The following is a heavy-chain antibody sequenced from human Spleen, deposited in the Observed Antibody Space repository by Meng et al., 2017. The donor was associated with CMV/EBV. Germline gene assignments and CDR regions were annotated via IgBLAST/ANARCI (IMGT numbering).Heavy chain of an antibody. J-gene: IGHJ6*02. D-gene: IGHD3-16*02. Sequence: GESLKISCAASGFTVSSNYMNWVRQAPGKGLEWVSIIYSGGIIYYADSVKGRFTISRDKSMNTLYLQMNSLRVEDTAVYYCANLGDYVWGSYRYTDGMDVWGQGTTVTVSS. CDR3: ANLGDYVWGSYRYTDGMDV. CDR2: IYSGGII. V-gene: IGHV3-53*01. CDR1: GFTVSSNY.